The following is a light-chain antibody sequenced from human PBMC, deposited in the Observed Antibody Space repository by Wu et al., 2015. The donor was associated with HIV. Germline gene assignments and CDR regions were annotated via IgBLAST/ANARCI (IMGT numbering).Light chain of an antibody. CDR1: QSVSSSY. J-gene: IGKJ2*03. CDR3: QQYGTSRYS. V-gene: IGKV3-20*01. Sequence: EIVLTQSPGTLSLSPGERATLSCRASQSVSSSYLAWYQQKPGQAPRLLIYGASSRATGIPDRFSGSGSGTDFTLTISRLEPEDVAVYYCQQYGTSRYSFGLGDQAWRSN. CDR2: GAS.